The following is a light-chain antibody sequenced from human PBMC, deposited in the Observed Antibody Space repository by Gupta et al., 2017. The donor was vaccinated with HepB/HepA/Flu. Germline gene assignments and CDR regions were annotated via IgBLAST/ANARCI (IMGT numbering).Light chain of an antibody. J-gene: IGLJ2*01. V-gene: IGLV1-44*01. CDR2: DKS. CDR1: YSNVGSNA. Sequence: QSVLTQAPSASGTPGQRVTISCSGTYSNVGSNAVSWYQQLPGTAPKFIIYDKSQRPSGVPDRFSASKSGISASLAISGLQSEDEAAYYCASWDDSLNSVVFGGGTKLTVL. CDR3: ASWDDSLNSVV.